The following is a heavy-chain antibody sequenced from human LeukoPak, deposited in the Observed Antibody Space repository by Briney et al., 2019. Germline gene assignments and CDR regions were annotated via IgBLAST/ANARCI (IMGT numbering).Heavy chain of an antibody. J-gene: IGHJ4*02. D-gene: IGHD1-14*01. CDR2: IRSDGSNK. Sequence: PGGSLRLSCAASGFTLSGSGMHWVRQAPGKGLEWVAFIRSDGSNKYYADSVKGRFTISRDNSKNTLYLQMNSLRAEDTAVYYCAKDSRNLPFDYWGQGTLVTVSS. CDR1: GFTLSGSG. V-gene: IGHV3-30*02. CDR3: AKDSRNLPFDY.